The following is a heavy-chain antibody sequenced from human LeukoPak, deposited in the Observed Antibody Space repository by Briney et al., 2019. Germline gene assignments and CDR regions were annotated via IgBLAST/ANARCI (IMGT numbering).Heavy chain of an antibody. CDR2: INHSGST. J-gene: IGHJ4*02. D-gene: IGHD6-19*01. CDR3: ARGIAVAGINY. CDR1: GGSFSGYY. Sequence: SETLSLTCAVYGGSFSGYYWSWIRQPPGKGLEWIGEINHSGSTNYNPSLKSRVTISVDTSKNQFSLKLSSVTAADTAVYYCARGIAVAGINYWGQGTLVTASS. V-gene: IGHV4-34*01.